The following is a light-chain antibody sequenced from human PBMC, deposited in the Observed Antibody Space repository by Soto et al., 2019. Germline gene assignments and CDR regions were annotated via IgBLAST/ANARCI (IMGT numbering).Light chain of an antibody. Sequence: VMTQSPATLSGSPGERATLSCSASETVATNLAWYQQKPGQAPSLLISGASTRAAGISDRFRGSGSGTEFTLTISSLRSEDSAIYYCQQYFEWPPLTFGQGTKVEI. V-gene: IGKV3-15*01. CDR3: QQYFEWPPLT. J-gene: IGKJ1*01. CDR1: ETVATN. CDR2: GAS.